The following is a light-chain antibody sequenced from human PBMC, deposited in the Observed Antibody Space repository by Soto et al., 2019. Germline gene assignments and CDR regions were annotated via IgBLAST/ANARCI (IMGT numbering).Light chain of an antibody. Sequence: QSALTQPRSVSGSPGQSVTISCTGTSSDIGVYNYVSWYQQHPVKAPKLMIYDVTKRPSGVPDRFSGSKSGNTASLTISGLQAEDEADYYCCSYAGNYTVVFGGGTKLTVL. V-gene: IGLV2-11*01. J-gene: IGLJ2*01. CDR1: SSDIGVYNY. CDR3: CSYAGNYTVV. CDR2: DVT.